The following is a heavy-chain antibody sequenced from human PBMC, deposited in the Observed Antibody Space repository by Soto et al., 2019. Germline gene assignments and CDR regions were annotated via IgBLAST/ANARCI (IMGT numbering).Heavy chain of an antibody. J-gene: IGHJ4*02. CDR1: GDSINSTHW. CDR2: IAHSGST. D-gene: IGHD3-3*01. Sequence: QVQLQESGPGLVKPSATLSLTCAVSGDSINSTHWWIWVRQPPGKGLEWIGQIAHSGSTKYNPSLTSRVTRSVEKFKKHVSRKLHSVTGADTAVACRAALQYWSGPWTEPRIDYWDQATLVTVAS. V-gene: IGHV4-4*01. CDR3: AALQYWSGPWTEPRIDY.